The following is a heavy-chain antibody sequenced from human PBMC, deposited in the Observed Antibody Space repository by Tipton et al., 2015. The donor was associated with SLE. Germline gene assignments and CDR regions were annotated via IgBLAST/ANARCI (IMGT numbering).Heavy chain of an antibody. D-gene: IGHD6-6*01. V-gene: IGHV3-30*04. CDR2: ISYDRSNK. J-gene: IGHJ4*02. CDR1: GFTFSNYA. CDR3: AADFSSSGLFDY. Sequence: SLRLSCAASGFTFSNYAMHWVRQAPGKGLEWVAVISYDRSNKYYADSVKGRFTISRDNSKNTLYLQMNSLRAEDTAVYYCAADFSSSGLFDYWGQGTLVTVSS.